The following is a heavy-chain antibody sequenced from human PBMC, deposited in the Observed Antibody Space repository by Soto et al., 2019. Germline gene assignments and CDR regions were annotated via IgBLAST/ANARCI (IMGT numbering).Heavy chain of an antibody. D-gene: IGHD3-16*01. CDR1: GGSISNYY. CDR2: MYYNGNI. J-gene: IGHJ5*02. CDR3: ASGGNWFDP. Sequence: ETLSLTFNVSGGSISNYYWTWVRQSPEKGLEWIGYMYYNGNINYNPSLKSRVTISIDTSKNQFSLTLKSVTAADTAVYYCASGGNWFDPWGQGVLVAVSS. V-gene: IGHV4-59*01.